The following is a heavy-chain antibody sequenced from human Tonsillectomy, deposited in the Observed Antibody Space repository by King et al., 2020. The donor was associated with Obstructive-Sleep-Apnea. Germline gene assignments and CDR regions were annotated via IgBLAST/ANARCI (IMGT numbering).Heavy chain of an antibody. V-gene: IGHV4-30-4*01. Sequence: VQLQESGPGLVKPSQTLSLTCTVSGGSISSGDYYWSWIRQPPGKGLEWIGYIYYSGSTYYNPSLKSRVTISVDTSKNQFSLKLSSVTAADTAVYYCARAVELCSSTSCQQMFDYWGQGTLVTVSS. J-gene: IGHJ4*02. CDR1: GGSISSGDYY. CDR2: IYYSGST. CDR3: ARAVELCSSTSCQQMFDY. D-gene: IGHD2-2*01.